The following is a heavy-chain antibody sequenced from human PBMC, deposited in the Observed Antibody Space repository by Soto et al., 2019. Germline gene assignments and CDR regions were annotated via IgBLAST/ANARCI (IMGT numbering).Heavy chain of an antibody. CDR1: GFTFSSYG. CDR2: ISYDGSNK. D-gene: IGHD3-10*01. V-gene: IGHV3-30*18. J-gene: IGHJ4*02. Sequence: QVQLVESGGGVVQPGRSLRLSCAASGFTFSSYGMHWVRQAPGKGLEWVAVISYDGSNKYYADSVKGRFTISRDNSKNTRYLQMNSLRAEDTAVYYCAKGPVSSVYVDYWGQGTLVTVSS. CDR3: AKGPVSSVYVDY.